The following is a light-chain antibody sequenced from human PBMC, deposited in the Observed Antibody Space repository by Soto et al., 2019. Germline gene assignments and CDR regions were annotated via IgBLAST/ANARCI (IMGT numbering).Light chain of an antibody. Sequence: AIQVTQSPSSLSASVGDRVSITCRASQGIRNDLGWYQQKPGKAPKLLIYAASSLQSGVPSRFSGSGSGTDFTLTISSLQPEDFATYYCLQDYNYPLSFGGGTKVEIK. CDR2: AAS. V-gene: IGKV1-6*01. J-gene: IGKJ4*01. CDR3: LQDYNYPLS. CDR1: QGIRND.